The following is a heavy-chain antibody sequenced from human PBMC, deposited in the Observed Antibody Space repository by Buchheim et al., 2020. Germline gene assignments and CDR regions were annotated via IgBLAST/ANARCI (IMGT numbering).Heavy chain of an antibody. CDR3: SRGSSSSAYFGLDV. CDR1: GFTFGDYA. Sequence: EVQVVESGGGLIQPGRSLRLSCTGSGFTFGDYAMSWFRQAPGKGLEWVGFIRSRAYGGTTEYADSVLGRFTISRDDSRSIASLQMNSLRIEDTAVYSCSRGSSSSAYFGLDVWGQGTT. J-gene: IGHJ6*02. V-gene: IGHV3-49*03. CDR2: IRSRAYGGTT. D-gene: IGHD6-6*01.